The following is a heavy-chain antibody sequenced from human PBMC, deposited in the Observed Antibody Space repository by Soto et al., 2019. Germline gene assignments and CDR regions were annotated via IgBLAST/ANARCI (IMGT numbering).Heavy chain of an antibody. CDR3: ARGQADQRRDIVVVVAATHKTHFDY. D-gene: IGHD2-15*01. CDR2: INHSGST. Sequence: SETLSLTCAVYGGSFSGYYWSWIRQPPGKGLEWIGEINHSGSTNYNPSLKSRVTISVDTSKNQFSLKLSSVTAADTAVYYCARGQADQRRDIVVVVAATHKTHFDYWGQGTLVPSPQ. CDR1: GGSFSGYY. J-gene: IGHJ4*02. V-gene: IGHV4-34*01.